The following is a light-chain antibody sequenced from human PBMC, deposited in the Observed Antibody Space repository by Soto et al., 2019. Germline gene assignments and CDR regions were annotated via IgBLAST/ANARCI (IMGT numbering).Light chain of an antibody. J-gene: IGKJ4*01. CDR3: QEYDNLPLT. CDR1: QDMSNY. Sequence: EIQVTLKQSSLSASVGDRVTVSCRQSQDMSNYLNWYQQKPGKAPELLIYDASNLETGVPSRFSGSGSGTDFTFTISSLQPEDITTYYCQEYDNLPLTFGGGAKVDIK. V-gene: IGKV1-33*01. CDR2: DAS.